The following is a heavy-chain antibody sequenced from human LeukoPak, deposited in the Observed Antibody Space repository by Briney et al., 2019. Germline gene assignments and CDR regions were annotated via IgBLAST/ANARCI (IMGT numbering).Heavy chain of an antibody. J-gene: IGHJ3*01. D-gene: IGHD6-13*01. CDR1: GFTFSSYA. Sequence: GGSLRLSCAASGFTFSSYAMSWVRQAPGKGLEWVSGITWNGGNTGYADSVKGRFTISRDNAKNSLYLQMNSLRVEDTALYHCARRRGVAASRDAFDVWGQGTMVTVSS. V-gene: IGHV3-20*01. CDR3: ARRRGVAASRDAFDV. CDR2: ITWNGGNT.